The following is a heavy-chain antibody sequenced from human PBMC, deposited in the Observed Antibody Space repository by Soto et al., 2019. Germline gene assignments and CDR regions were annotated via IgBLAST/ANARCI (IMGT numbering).Heavy chain of an antibody. V-gene: IGHV4-39*07. CDR3: ARNYYDSSGYGDYFDH. CDR2: IYYSGST. J-gene: IGHJ4*02. Sequence: LPETLSLTCTVSSGSISSGSYYWDWIRQPPGKGLEWIGNIYYSGSTYYNPSLKSRVNISVDTSKNHFSLKLSCVTAADTAVYYCARNYYDSSGYGDYFDHWGQGTLVTVSS. CDR1: SGSISSGSYY. D-gene: IGHD3-22*01.